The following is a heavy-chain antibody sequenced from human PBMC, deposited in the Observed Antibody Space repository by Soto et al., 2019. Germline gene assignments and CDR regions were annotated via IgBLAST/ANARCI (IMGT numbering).Heavy chain of an antibody. CDR2: ILHGGDII. CDR1: GFKFSSYE. Sequence: EVQLVESGGGLVQPGGSLTLACAGSGFKFSSYEMNWVRQAPGKGLEWLSFILHGGDIIYYADSIKGRFTISRDNAKNLLYLHMNSLRVEDTAIYYCATRLSFSYGPLFDQWGQGTLVTVSS. CDR3: ATRLSFSYGPLFDQ. V-gene: IGHV3-48*03. J-gene: IGHJ4*02. D-gene: IGHD3-16*01.